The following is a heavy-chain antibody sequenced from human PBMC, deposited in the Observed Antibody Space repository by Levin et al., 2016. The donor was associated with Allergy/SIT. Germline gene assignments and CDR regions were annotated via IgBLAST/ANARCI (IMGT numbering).Heavy chain of an antibody. J-gene: IGHJ6*02. CDR2: IYPGDSDT. V-gene: IGHV5-51*01. CDR3: ARRGGSDNYYYYAMDV. Sequence: KVSCKGSGYSFTSYWIVWVRQMPGKGLECMGIIYPGDSDTSYSPSFQGQVTISADKSISTAYLQWSSLKASDTAMYYCARRGGSDNYYYYAMDVWGQGTTVTVSS. D-gene: IGHD3-10*01. CDR1: GYSFTSYW.